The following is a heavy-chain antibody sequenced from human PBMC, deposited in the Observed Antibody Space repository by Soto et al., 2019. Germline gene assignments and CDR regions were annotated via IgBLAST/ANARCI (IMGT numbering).Heavy chain of an antibody. D-gene: IGHD3-10*01. Sequence: EVQLVESGGGLVQPGGSLRLSCVASGFTFSSHWMNWVRQVPGKGLEWVANIKEDGTEINYVDSVKGRFAISRDNAKNSLYLKMNSLSVDDTSVYHCVRSSGWTGDYWGQGILVTVSS. CDR2: IKEDGTEI. CDR1: GFTFSSHW. V-gene: IGHV3-7*04. CDR3: VRSSGWTGDY. J-gene: IGHJ4*02.